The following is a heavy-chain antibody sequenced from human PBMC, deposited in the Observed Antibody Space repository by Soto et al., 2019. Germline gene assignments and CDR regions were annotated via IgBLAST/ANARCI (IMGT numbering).Heavy chain of an antibody. D-gene: IGHD2-2*01. V-gene: IGHV3-23*01. Sequence: GGSLRLSCAASGFTFSSYAMSWVRQAPGKGLEWVSAISGSGGSTYYADSVKGRFTISRDNSKNTLYLQMNSLRAEDTAVYFCARGGQHCTTIRCYAKVNSWGQGIVVTVSS. CDR3: ARGGQHCTTIRCYAKVNS. CDR2: ISGSGGST. CDR1: GFTFSSYA. J-gene: IGHJ4*02.